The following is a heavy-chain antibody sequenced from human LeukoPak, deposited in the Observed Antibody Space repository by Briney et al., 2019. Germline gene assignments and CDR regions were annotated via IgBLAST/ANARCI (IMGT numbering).Heavy chain of an antibody. CDR2: IIPIFGTA. V-gene: IGHV1-69*13. D-gene: IGHD2-21*02. CDR3: AREGAYCGGDCYSGYYFDY. CDR1: GYTFTSYA. J-gene: IGHJ4*02. Sequence: ASVKVSCKASGYTFTSYAMNWVRQAPGQGLEWMGGIIPIFGTANYAQKFQGRVTITADESTSTAYMELSSLRSEDTAVYYCAREGAYCGGDCYSGYYFDYWGQGTLVTVSS.